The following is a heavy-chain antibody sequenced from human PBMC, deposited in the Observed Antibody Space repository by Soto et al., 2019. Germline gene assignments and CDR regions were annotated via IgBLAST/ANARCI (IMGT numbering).Heavy chain of an antibody. CDR3: ARRFGSGWYELGAFDI. CDR2: IYSGGST. J-gene: IGHJ3*02. CDR1: GFTVSSNY. V-gene: IGHV3-66*04. Sequence: GGSLRLSCAASGFTVSSNYMSWVRQAPGKGLEWVSVIYSGGSTYYADSVKGRLTISRDNSKNTLYLQMNSLRAEDTAVYYCARRFGSGWYELGAFDIWGQGTMVTVSS. D-gene: IGHD6-19*01.